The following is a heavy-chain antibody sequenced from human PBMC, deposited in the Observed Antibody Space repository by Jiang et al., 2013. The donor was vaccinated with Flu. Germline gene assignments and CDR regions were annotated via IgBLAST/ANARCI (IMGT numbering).Heavy chain of an antibody. CDR1: GYSFTSYW. V-gene: IGHV5-51*03. Sequence: GAEVKKPGESLKISCKGSGYSFTSYWIAWVRQMPGKGLGVDGGSSILGDSDTRYSPSFQGQVTISADKSISTAYLQWSSLKASDTAMYYCATSYVGATSNYYYYGMDVWGQGTTVTVSS. CDR2: SILGDSDT. J-gene: IGHJ6*02. D-gene: IGHD1-26*01. CDR3: ATSYVGATSNYYYYGMDV.